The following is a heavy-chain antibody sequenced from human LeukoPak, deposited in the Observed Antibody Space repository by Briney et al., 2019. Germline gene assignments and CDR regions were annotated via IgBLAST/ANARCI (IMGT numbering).Heavy chain of an antibody. Sequence: GGSLRLSCAASGFTFSSYSMIWVRQAPGKGLEWISYITRTSSSKHHADSVKGRFTISRDNAKNSLYLQMNSLRAEDTAVYYCTRGSQWELLGSCDYWGQGTLVTVSS. D-gene: IGHD1-26*01. V-gene: IGHV3-48*04. CDR2: ITRTSSSK. CDR3: TRGSQWELLGSCDY. CDR1: GFTFSSYS. J-gene: IGHJ4*02.